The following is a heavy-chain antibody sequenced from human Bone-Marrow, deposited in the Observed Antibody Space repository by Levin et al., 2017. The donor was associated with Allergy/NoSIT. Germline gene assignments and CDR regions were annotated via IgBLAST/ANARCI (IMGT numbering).Heavy chain of an antibody. D-gene: IGHD5-12*01. Sequence: GGSLRLSCAASGFPFNSYSMNWVRQAPGKGLEWVSSISSGSSYIYYADSVKGRFTISRDNAKNSLYLQMNSLTAEDTAVYYCPRDFKYLIGWLRVGYFDFWGQGTLVTVSS. V-gene: IGHV3-21*01. J-gene: IGHJ4*02. CDR1: GFPFNSYS. CDR2: ISSGSSYI. CDR3: PRDFKYLIGWLRVGYFDF.